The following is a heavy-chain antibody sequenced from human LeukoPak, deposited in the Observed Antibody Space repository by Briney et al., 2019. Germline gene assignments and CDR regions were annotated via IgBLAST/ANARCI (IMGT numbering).Heavy chain of an antibody. D-gene: IGHD3-10*01. V-gene: IGHV4-39*01. CDR2: IYYSGST. Sequence: TETLSLTCTVSGGSISSSSYYWGWIRQPPGKGLEWIGSIYYSGSTYYNPSLKSRVTISVDTSKNQFSLKLSSVTAADTAVYYCARGYYYGSGVGGYWGQGTLVTVSS. CDR1: GGSISSSSYY. CDR3: ARGYYYGSGVGGY. J-gene: IGHJ4*02.